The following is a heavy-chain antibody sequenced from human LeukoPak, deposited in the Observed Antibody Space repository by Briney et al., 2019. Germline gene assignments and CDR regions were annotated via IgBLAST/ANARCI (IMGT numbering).Heavy chain of an antibody. D-gene: IGHD3-3*01. CDR3: AKSYDFWSGYYPPFDY. V-gene: IGHV3-30*02. CDR1: GFTFSSYG. Sequence: PGGSLRLSCAASGFTFSSYGMHWVRQAPGKGLEWVAFKRYDGSNKYYADSVKGRFTISRDNSKNTLYLQMNSLRAEDTAVYYCAKSYDFWSGYYPPFDYWGQGTLVTVSS. J-gene: IGHJ4*02. CDR2: KRYDGSNK.